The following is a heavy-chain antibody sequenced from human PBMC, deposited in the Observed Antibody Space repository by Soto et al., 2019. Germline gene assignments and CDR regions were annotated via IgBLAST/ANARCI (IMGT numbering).Heavy chain of an antibody. J-gene: IGHJ4*02. CDR2: INPSGGST. Sequence: QVQLVQSGAEVKKPGASVKVSCKASGYTFTSYYMHWVRQAPGQGLEWMGIINPSGGSTSYAQKFQGRVTMTRDTSTSTVYMELSSLRSEATAVYYCARSLVGARGADYWGQGTLVTVSS. V-gene: IGHV1-46*01. CDR3: ARSLVGARGADY. D-gene: IGHD1-26*01. CDR1: GYTFTSYY.